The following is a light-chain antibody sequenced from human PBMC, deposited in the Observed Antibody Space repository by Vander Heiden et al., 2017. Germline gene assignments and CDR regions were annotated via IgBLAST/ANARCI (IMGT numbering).Light chain of an antibody. Sequence: DIVMTQSALSLSVTPGEPASISCRSSQSLLLSNGYNYLDWYLQKPGQPPQLLIYLGSNRASGVPDRFSGSGSGTDFTLKISRVEAEDVGVYYCRQAAKAPRTFGQGTKVEVK. J-gene: IGKJ1*01. CDR2: LGS. CDR1: QSLLLSNGYNY. V-gene: IGKV2-28*01. CDR3: RQAAKAPRT.